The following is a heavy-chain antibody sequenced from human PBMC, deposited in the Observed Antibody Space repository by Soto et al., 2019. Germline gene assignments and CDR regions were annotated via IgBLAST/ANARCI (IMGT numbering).Heavy chain of an antibody. Sequence: PSPTLSLTCAISGDSVSSNSAAWTWIRQSPSRGLEWLERTYYRSKWYNDYAPSVKSRITFNPDTSKNQFSLQLSSVTPEDAAVYFCARVERVNGMDFWGQGTTVTVSS. CDR2: TYYRSKWYN. J-gene: IGHJ6*02. D-gene: IGHD2-21*01. CDR3: ARVERVNGMDF. V-gene: IGHV6-1*01. CDR1: GDSVSSNSAA.